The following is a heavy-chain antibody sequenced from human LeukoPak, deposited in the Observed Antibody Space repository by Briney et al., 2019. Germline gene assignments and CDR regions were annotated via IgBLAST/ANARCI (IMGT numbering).Heavy chain of an antibody. J-gene: IGHJ4*02. V-gene: IGHV4-59*01. Sequence: SETLSLTCTVSGGSISSYYWSWIRQPPGKGLEWIGYIYYSGSTNYNPSLKSRVTISVDASKNQFSLKLSSVTAADTAVYYCARVPHDSSGYYYFDYWGQGTLVTVSS. CDR3: ARVPHDSSGYYYFDY. D-gene: IGHD3-22*01. CDR1: GGSISSYY. CDR2: IYYSGST.